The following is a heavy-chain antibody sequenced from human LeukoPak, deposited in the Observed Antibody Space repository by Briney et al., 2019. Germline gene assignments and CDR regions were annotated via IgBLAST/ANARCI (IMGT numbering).Heavy chain of an antibody. V-gene: IGHV3-48*01. CDR2: ISSSSSTI. Sequence: GGSLRLSCAASGFTFSSYSMNWVRQAPGKGLEWVSYISSSSSTIYYADSVKGRFTISRDNSKNTLYLQMNSLRAEDTAVYYCARDLSRPSGWFLYYGMDVWGQGTTVTVSS. CDR3: ARDLSRPSGWFLYYGMDV. J-gene: IGHJ6*02. D-gene: IGHD6-19*01. CDR1: GFTFSSYS.